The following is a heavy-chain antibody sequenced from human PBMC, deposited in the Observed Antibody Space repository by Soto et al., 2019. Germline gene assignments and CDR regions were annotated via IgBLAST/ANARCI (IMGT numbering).Heavy chain of an antibody. CDR1: GFTFSTYW. CDR3: ARDQHASGDAFDM. V-gene: IGHV3-74*01. CDR2: INSDGHYT. Sequence: EVQLVESGGGLVQPGGSLRLSCAVSGFTFSTYWMHWVRQAPGKGPVAVSRINSDGHYTTYADSVKGRFTISRDNAKNTLYLQMDSLSAEDTALYYCARDQHASGDAFDMWGQGTMVTVSS. D-gene: IGHD2-21*01. J-gene: IGHJ3*02.